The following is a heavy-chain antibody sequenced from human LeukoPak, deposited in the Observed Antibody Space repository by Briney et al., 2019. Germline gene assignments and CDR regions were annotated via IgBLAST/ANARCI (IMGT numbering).Heavy chain of an antibody. V-gene: IGHV3-48*03. CDR1: GFTFSSYE. J-gene: IGHJ6*03. CDR2: ISSSGSTK. D-gene: IGHD3-10*02. Sequence: GGSLRLSCAASGFTFSSYEMNWVRQAPGKGLEWVSYISSSGSTKYYADSVKGRLTISRDNAKNSLYLQMNSLRAEDTAVYYCARVFGGYYYYYMDAWGKGTTVTISS. CDR3: ARVFGGYYYYYMDA.